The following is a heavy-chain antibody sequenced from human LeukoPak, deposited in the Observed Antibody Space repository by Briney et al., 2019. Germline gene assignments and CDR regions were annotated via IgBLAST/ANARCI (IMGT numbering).Heavy chain of an antibody. D-gene: IGHD1-14*01. J-gene: IGHJ4*02. Sequence: SETLPLTCAVYGGSFSGYYWSWIRQPPGKVLEWIGEINHSGSTNYSPSLKSRLTISVDASKNQFSLKLSSVTAADTALYYCARGGGITKYPVDYRSQGILVTVSS. CDR2: INHSGST. V-gene: IGHV4-34*01. CDR3: ARGGGITKYPVDY. CDR1: GGSFSGYY.